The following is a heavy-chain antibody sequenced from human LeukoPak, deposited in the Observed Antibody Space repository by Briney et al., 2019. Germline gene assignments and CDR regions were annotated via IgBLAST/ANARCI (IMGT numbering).Heavy chain of an antibody. CDR1: GFTFSSYG. CDR2: IYSGGST. D-gene: IGHD4-23*01. Sequence: GGSLRLSCAASGFTFSSYGMHWVRQAPGKGLEWVSVIYSGGSTYYADSVKGRFTISRDNSKNTLYLQMNSLRAEDTTVYYCARDAGGLWGQGTLVTVSS. CDR3: ARDAGGL. J-gene: IGHJ4*02. V-gene: IGHV3-NL1*01.